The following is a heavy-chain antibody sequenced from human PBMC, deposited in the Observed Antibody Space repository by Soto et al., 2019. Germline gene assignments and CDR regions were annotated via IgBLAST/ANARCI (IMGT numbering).Heavy chain of an antibody. CDR2: IYGSGSKT. CDR3: ARDTDGLHY. CDR1: GFTFSSYS. V-gene: IGHV3-21*04. Sequence: GGSLRLSCAASGFTFSSYSMNWVRQAPGKGLEWVSCIYGSGSKTFYADSVKGRFTISRDQSRNTLYLQMNSLRAEDTAVYYCARDTDGLHYWGQGTMVTVSS. J-gene: IGHJ4*02.